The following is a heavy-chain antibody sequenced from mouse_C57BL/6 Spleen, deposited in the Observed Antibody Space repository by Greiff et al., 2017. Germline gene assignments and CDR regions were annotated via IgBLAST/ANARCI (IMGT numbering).Heavy chain of an antibody. J-gene: IGHJ4*01. CDR1: GFNIKNTY. D-gene: IGHD1-1*01. Sequence: VQLQQSVAELVRPGASVKLSCTASGFNIKNTYMHWVKQRPEQGLEWIGWIDPANGTTKYAPKFQGKAPITADTSSNTASLQLSSLTSEDTANYYCARTTVVSNAMEYWGQGTSVTVSS. V-gene: IGHV14-3*01. CDR2: IDPANGTT. CDR3: ARTTVVSNAMEY.